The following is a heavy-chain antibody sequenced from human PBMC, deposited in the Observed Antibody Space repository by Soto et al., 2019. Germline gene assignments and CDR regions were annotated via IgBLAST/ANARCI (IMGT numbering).Heavy chain of an antibody. V-gene: IGHV4-59*08. D-gene: IGHD6-6*01. CDR1: GGSISSYY. Sequence: TSETLSLTCTVSGGSISSYYWSWIRQPPGKGLEWIGYIYYSGSTNYNPSLKSRVTISVDTSKNQFSLKLSSVTAADTAVYYCARAEYSSSPPESYYYGMDVWGQGTTVTVSS. CDR3: ARAEYSSSPPESYYYGMDV. J-gene: IGHJ6*02. CDR2: IYYSGST.